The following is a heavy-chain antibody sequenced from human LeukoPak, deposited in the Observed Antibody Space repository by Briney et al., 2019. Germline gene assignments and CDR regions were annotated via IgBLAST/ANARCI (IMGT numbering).Heavy chain of an antibody. Sequence: PGGSLRLSCAASGFTFSDYSMSWVRQAPGGGLEWVSYITSTSNTIYYTDSVKGRFTNSRDNAKNSVSLQMNSLRADDTAVYYCAKSIDYSFFDSW. V-gene: IGHV3-48*01. CDR2: ITSTSNTI. CDR3: AKSIDYSFFDS. CDR1: GFTFSDYS. J-gene: IGHJ5*01. D-gene: IGHD3-16*01.